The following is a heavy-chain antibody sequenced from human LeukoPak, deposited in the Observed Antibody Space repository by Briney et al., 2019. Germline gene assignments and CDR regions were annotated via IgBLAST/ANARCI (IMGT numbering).Heavy chain of an antibody. CDR1: GFTFSSYG. D-gene: IGHD2-2*01. CDR3: AREAHCSVTSCSWVGMDV. J-gene: IGHJ6*02. Sequence: GGSLRLSCAAPGFTFSSYGMHCVRQASGKGLEWVAFISYAGGTKYYADSVKGRFTISRDNSRNTLYLQMNSLRVEDTAVYFCAREAHCSVTSCSWVGMDVWGQGTTVTVSS. CDR2: ISYAGGTK. V-gene: IGHV3-30*03.